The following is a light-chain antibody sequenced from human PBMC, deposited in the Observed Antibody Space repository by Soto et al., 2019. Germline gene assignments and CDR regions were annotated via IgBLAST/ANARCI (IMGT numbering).Light chain of an antibody. CDR2: DVS. Sequence: QSALTQPASVSGSPGQSITISCTGTSSDVGGYNYVSWYQHHPGKAPKLMIYDVSNRPSGVSNRFSGSKSGNTASLTISWLQAEDEADYYCSSYTSSSTLFVFGTGTKLTVL. V-gene: IGLV2-14*03. CDR1: SSDVGGYNY. J-gene: IGLJ1*01. CDR3: SSYTSSSTLFV.